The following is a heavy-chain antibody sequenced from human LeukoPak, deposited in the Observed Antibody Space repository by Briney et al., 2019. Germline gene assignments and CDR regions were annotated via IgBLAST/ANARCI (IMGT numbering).Heavy chain of an antibody. Sequence: SETLSLTCAVYGGSFRGYYWSWIRQPPGKGLEWIGEVTRNGDINYNPSLKSRVTLSLEASQNQFSLTVNSVTAADTAVYYCARLSLMNPQLSYWYVDVWGRGTLVTVSS. D-gene: IGHD1-1*01. J-gene: IGHJ2*01. CDR1: GGSFRGYY. V-gene: IGHV4-34*01. CDR3: ARLSLMNPQLSYWYVDV. CDR2: VTRNGDI.